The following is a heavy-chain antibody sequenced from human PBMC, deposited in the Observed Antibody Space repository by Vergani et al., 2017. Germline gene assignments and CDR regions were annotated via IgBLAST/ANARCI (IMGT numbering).Heavy chain of an antibody. CDR1: GGSFNTYY. J-gene: IGHJ6*03. Sequence: QVQLEESGPGLVKPSETLSLTCTVSGGSFNTYYWSWIRQPPGKGLEWIGYIYYSGSTNYNPSLKSRVTISVDTSKNQFSLKLSSVTAADTAVYYCARGFYDFWSGYSGYYYMDVWGKGTTVTVSS. CDR2: IYYSGST. CDR3: ARGFYDFWSGYSGYYYMDV. D-gene: IGHD3-3*01. V-gene: IGHV4-59*01.